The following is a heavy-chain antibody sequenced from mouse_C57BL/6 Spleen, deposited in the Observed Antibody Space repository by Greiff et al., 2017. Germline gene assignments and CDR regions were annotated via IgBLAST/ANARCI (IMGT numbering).Heavy chain of an antibody. J-gene: IGHJ4*01. CDR1: GYTFTSYW. Sequence: QVQLKQPGAELVRPGSSVKLSCKASGYTFTSYWMHWVKQRPIQGLEWIGNIDPSDSETHYNQKFKDKATLTVDKSSSTAYMQLSSLTSEDSAVYYCERGGWSHYAMDYWGQGTSVTVSS. CDR2: IDPSDSET. CDR3: ERGGWSHYAMDY. D-gene: IGHD2-3*01. V-gene: IGHV1-52*01.